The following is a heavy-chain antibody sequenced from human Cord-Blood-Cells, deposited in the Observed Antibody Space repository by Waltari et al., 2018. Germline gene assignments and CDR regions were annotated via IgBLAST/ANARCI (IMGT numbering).Heavy chain of an antibody. CDR2: IYYSGST. D-gene: IGHD3-10*01. Sequence: QLQLQESGPGLVKPSETLSLTCTVSGGSISSSSYYWGWIRPPPGKGLEWIGSIYYSGSTYYNPSLKSRVTISVDTSKNQFSLKLSSVTAADTAVYYCARVYGYYYYYMDVWGKGTTVTVSS. CDR3: ARVYGYYYYYMDV. J-gene: IGHJ6*03. V-gene: IGHV4-39*01. CDR1: GGSISSSSYY.